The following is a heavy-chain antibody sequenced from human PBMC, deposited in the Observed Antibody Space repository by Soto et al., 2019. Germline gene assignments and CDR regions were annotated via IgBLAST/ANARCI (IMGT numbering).Heavy chain of an antibody. D-gene: IGHD2-15*01. CDR1: GFTFSSYY. V-gene: IGHV3-21*06. J-gene: IGHJ4*02. CDR3: ARSGLGYCSGARCYYNS. CDR2: ISGVNNYI. Sequence: GGSLRLSCEASGFTFSSYYMNWVRQAPGKGLEWVSSISGVNNYIYYADSVKGRFTISRDNAKNSLYLQMSSLRAEDTAVYYCARSGLGYCSGARCYYNSWGQGTLVTVSS.